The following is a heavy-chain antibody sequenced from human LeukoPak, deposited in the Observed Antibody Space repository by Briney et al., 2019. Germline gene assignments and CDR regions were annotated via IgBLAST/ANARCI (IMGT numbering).Heavy chain of an antibody. CDR2: ISPSGSHT. Sequence: GGSLRLSCAASGFTFSDYYTSWIRQAPGKGLEWVSYISPSGSHTNYADSVQGRFTISRDNAKNSLYLQMNSLRDEDTAVYYCARLYYYGSGSSDYWGQGTLVTVSS. D-gene: IGHD3-10*01. CDR1: GFTFSDYY. V-gene: IGHV3-11*06. CDR3: ARLYYYGSGSSDY. J-gene: IGHJ4*02.